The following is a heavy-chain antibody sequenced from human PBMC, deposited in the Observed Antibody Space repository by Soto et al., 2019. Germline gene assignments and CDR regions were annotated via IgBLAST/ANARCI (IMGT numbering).Heavy chain of an antibody. V-gene: IGHV1-3*01. Sequence: QAQLVQSGAEVKKPGASVKVSCKASGYIFTTYALHWVRQAPGQRLEWMGWINAGKGNTKYSQKFQDRVTITRDTSASVAYMELSSLASEDTAVYYCARSEVIPEGCDYWGQGTLVTVSS. J-gene: IGHJ4*02. CDR3: ARSEVIPEGCDY. D-gene: IGHD3-16*02. CDR1: GYIFTTYA. CDR2: INAGKGNT.